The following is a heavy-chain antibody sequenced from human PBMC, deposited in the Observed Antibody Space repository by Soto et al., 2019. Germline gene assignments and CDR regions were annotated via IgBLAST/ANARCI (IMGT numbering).Heavy chain of an antibody. CDR3: ARDYYDSSGYNYFDP. CDR1: GGSIVNGDYY. CDR2: IYYSGST. D-gene: IGHD3-22*01. Sequence: PSETLSLTCTVSGGSIVNGDYYWSWIRQPPGKGLEWIGYIYYSGSTSYTPSLKSRVIISLDTSKNQFSLKLSSLTAADTAVYYCARDYYDSSGYNYFDPWGQGTLVTVS. V-gene: IGHV4-30-4*01. J-gene: IGHJ5*02.